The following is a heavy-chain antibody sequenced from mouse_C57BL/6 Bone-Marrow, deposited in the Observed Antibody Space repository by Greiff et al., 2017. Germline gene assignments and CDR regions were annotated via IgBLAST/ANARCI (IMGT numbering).Heavy chain of an antibody. Sequence: VQLVQPGADLVKPGASVKLSCKASGYTFTSYWMHWVRQRPGQGLEWIGMIHPNSGSTNYNEKFKSQATLTVDKSSSTSYMQLSSLTSEDSAVYYCARGGSSYWYFDVWGTGTTVTVSS. CDR3: ARGGSSYWYFDV. CDR2: IHPNSGST. D-gene: IGHD1-1*01. CDR1: GYTFTSYW. V-gene: IGHV1-64*01. J-gene: IGHJ1*03.